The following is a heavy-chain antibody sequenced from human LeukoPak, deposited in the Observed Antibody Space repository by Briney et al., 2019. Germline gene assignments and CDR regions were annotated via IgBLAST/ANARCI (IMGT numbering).Heavy chain of an antibody. CDR1: GDSVSSKGV. CDR2: IYYRSKWSN. Sequence: SQTLSLTCAISGDSVSSKGVWNWIRQPPSRGLEWLGRIYYRSKWSNNYAVSVKSRITINPDTSKNQFSLQLSSVTAEDTAVYYCARGDQNFDYWGQGTLVTVSS. J-gene: IGHJ4*02. CDR3: ARGDQNFDY. V-gene: IGHV6-1*01. D-gene: IGHD5-24*01.